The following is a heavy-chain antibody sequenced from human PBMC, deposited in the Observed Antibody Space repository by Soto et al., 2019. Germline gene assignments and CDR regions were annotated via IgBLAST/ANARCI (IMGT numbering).Heavy chain of an antibody. J-gene: IGHJ6*02. Sequence: SETLSLTCAVVGDSLRGQSWNWIRQSPGKGLEWIGELDQSGGTNYNPSLKSRAIISDDTSKNQFSLTLTSVTAADTAVYYCAREDSDGWSGESLDVWGQGTTVTVSS. D-gene: IGHD6-19*01. CDR3: AREDSDGWSGESLDV. V-gene: IGHV4-34*01. CDR1: GDSLRGQS. CDR2: LDQSGGT.